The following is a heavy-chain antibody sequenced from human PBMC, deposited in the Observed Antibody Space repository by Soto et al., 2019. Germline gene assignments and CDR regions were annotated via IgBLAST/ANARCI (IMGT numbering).Heavy chain of an antibody. J-gene: IGHJ4*02. CDR1: GYPITSYY. CDR3: AVRVHSGSYFPPGY. D-gene: IGHD1-26*01. Sequence: ASGNVSCKASGYPITSYYMHWVRQAPGQGLEWMGIINPSGGSTSYAQKFQGRVTMTRDTSTSTVYMELSSLRSEDTAVYYCAVRVHSGSYFPPGYWGQGTLVTVSS. V-gene: IGHV1-46*01. CDR2: INPSGGST.